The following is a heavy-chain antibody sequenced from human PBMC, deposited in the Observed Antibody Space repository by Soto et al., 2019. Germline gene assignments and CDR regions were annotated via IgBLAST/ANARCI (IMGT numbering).Heavy chain of an antibody. D-gene: IGHD6-13*01. Sequence: GGSLRLSCAASGFTFDDYAMHWVRQAPGKGLEWVSGISWNSGSIGYADSVKGRFTISRDNAKNSLYLQMNSLRAEDTALYYCTSQQRRDYWGQGTLVTVSS. CDR2: ISWNSGSI. J-gene: IGHJ4*02. CDR1: GFTFDDYA. CDR3: TSQQRRDY. V-gene: IGHV3-9*01.